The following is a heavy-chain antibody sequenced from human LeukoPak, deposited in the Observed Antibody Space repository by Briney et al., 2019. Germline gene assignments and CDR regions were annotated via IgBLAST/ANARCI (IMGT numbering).Heavy chain of an antibody. CDR1: RFIFRDYD. D-gene: IGHD4-11*01. CDR3: ARGHSILDY. V-gene: IGHV3-23*01. CDR2: TTTSGGNT. Sequence: PGGSLRLSCAASRFIFRDYDMAWVRQAPGKRLEWVSYTTTSGGNTYYADSVKGRFTISRDNSKNTLYLQLNTLRAEDTALYYCARGHSILDYWGKGTLVTVSS. J-gene: IGHJ4*02.